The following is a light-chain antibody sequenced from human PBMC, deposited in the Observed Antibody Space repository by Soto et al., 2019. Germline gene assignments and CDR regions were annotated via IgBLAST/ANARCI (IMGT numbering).Light chain of an antibody. Sequence: DIQMTQSPSSLSASLGDRVTITCRASQTISNYLNWYQQKPGKDPKLLIYASSTLQSGVPSRLSGSGSGTDFTLTISRLQPEDFGTYYCQQSYSTILTVGGGTKVEIK. J-gene: IGKJ4*01. CDR3: QQSYSTILT. CDR2: ASS. V-gene: IGKV1-39*01. CDR1: QTISNY.